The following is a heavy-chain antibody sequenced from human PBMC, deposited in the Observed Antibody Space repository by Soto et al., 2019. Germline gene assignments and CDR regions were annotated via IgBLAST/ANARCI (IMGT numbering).Heavy chain of an antibody. V-gene: IGHV1-69*01. CDR1: GFTFTSYG. CDR2: IIPVFDTI. CDR3: ARDPRIYCTSASCHSYFDY. D-gene: IGHD2-2*01. J-gene: IGHJ4*02. Sequence: QVQLVQSGAEVKKPGSSVKVSCKASGFTFTSYGITWVRQAPGQGLEWLGGIIPVFDTINNAQKFQGRVTITADESTATAYMELNSLTSEDTAVYFCARDPRIYCTSASCHSYFDYWGQGTLVTVSS.